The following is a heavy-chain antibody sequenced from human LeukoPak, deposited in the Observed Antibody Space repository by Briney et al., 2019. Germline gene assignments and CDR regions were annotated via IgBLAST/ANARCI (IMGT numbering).Heavy chain of an antibody. D-gene: IGHD6-19*01. J-gene: IGHJ6*03. V-gene: IGHV4-39*07. CDR3: ARRVSGWYTAYYYMDV. Sequence: PSETLSLTCTVSGGSITSSSHHWGWLRQPPGKGLEWIGEINHSGSTNYNPSLKSRVTISVDTSKNQFSLKLSSVTAADTAVYYCARRVSGWYTAYYYMDVWGKGTTVTISS. CDR1: GGSITSSSHH. CDR2: INHSGST.